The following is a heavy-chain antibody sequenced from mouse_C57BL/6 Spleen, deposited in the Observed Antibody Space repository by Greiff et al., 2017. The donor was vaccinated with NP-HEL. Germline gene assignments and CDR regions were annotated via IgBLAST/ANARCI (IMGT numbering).Heavy chain of an antibody. Sequence: QVQLQQSGAELVKPGASVKISCKASGYAFSSYWMNWVKQRPGKGLEWIGQIYPGDGDTNYNGKFKGKATLTADKSSSTAYMQLSSLTSEDSAVYFCARRGNYGYYFDYWGQGTTLTVSS. V-gene: IGHV1-80*01. D-gene: IGHD2-1*01. CDR3: ARRGNYGYYFDY. CDR2: IYPGDGDT. J-gene: IGHJ2*01. CDR1: GYAFSSYW.